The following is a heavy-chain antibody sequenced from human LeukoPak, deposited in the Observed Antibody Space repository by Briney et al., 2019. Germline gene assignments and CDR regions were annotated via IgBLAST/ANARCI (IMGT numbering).Heavy chain of an antibody. Sequence: SGGSLRLSCAASGFTFSSYGMHWVRQAPGKGLEWVAFIRYDGSNKYYADSVKGRFTISRDNSKNTLYLQMNSLRLEDTAVYYCAKDFFPAMIVVVITPGSFDIWGQGTMVTVSS. CDR1: GFTFSSYG. CDR3: AKDFFPAMIVVVITPGSFDI. D-gene: IGHD3-22*01. CDR2: IRYDGSNK. J-gene: IGHJ3*02. V-gene: IGHV3-30*02.